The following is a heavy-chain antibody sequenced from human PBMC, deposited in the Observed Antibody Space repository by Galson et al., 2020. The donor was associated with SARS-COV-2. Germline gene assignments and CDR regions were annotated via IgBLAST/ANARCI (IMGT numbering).Heavy chain of an antibody. D-gene: IGHD3-10*01. CDR2: ISSGSSYI. Sequence: GGSLRLSCAVSGFTFSTYTMNWVRQAPGKGLEWVSSISSGSSYIYYADSVKGRFTISRDNAKNLLYLQMNSLRAADTAVYYCARAGSGSEIHWGQGTLVTVSS. V-gene: IGHV3-21*01. CDR1: GFTFSTYT. CDR3: ARAGSGSEIH. J-gene: IGHJ4*02.